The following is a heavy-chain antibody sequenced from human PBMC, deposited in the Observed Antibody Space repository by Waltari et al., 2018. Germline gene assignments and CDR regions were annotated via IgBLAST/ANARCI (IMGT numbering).Heavy chain of an antibody. CDR3: ARDYCDRTNCHGMDV. Sequence: VQLVESGGGVVQPGRSLRLSCAASEFTFSSYAMHWVRQAPGKGLEWVAVISYNERNIYYVDSVKGRVAISRDNSKKMLYLKMNSLRAEDTAVYYCARDYCDRTNCHGMDVWGQGTTVTV. D-gene: IGHD3-22*01. V-gene: IGHV3-30*09. J-gene: IGHJ6*02. CDR2: ISYNERNI. CDR1: EFTFSSYA.